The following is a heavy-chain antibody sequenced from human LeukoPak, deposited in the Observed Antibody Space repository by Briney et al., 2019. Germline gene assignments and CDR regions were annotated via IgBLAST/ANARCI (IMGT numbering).Heavy chain of an antibody. CDR3: ARDPEGTQLLGPGEGFDY. J-gene: IGHJ4*02. Sequence: GGSLRLSCAASGFTFDDYAMHWVRQAPGKGLEWVSGISWNSGSIGYADSVKGRFTISRDNAKNSLYLQMNSLRAEDTALYYCARDPEGTQLLGPGEGFDYWGQGTLVTVSS. CDR1: GFTFDDYA. CDR2: ISWNSGSI. D-gene: IGHD1-14*01. V-gene: IGHV3-9*01.